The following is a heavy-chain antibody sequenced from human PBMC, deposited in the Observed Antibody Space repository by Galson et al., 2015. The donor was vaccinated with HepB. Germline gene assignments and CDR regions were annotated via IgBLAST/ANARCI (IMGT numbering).Heavy chain of an antibody. D-gene: IGHD6-13*01. Sequence: SLRLSCAASGFTFSSYAMHWVRQAPGKGLEYVSTISSNGGSTYYVDSVKGRFTISRDNSKNTLYLQMGSLRADDMAVYYCAASSSWSAPFDYWGQGTLVTVSS. J-gene: IGHJ4*02. V-gene: IGHV3-64*02. CDR3: AASSSWSAPFDY. CDR1: GFTFSSYA. CDR2: ISSNGGST.